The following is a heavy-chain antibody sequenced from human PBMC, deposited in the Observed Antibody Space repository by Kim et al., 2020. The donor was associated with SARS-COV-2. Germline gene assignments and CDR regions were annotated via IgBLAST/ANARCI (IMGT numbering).Heavy chain of an antibody. V-gene: IGHV3-30*01. CDR3: ARPHSGSYWYYFDY. Sequence: PDSVKGRYTISRDNSKNTLYQQRNRRRAEETAVYYCARPHSGSYWYYFDYWGQGTLVTVSS. J-gene: IGHJ4*02. D-gene: IGHD1-26*01.